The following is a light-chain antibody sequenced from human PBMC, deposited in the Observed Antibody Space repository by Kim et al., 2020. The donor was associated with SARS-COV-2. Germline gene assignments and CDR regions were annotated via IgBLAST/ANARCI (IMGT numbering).Light chain of an antibody. CDR2: QDT. Sequence: VSPGQTASITCSGDKLGDKYACWYQQKPGQSPVLVIYQDTKRPSGIPERFSGSNSGNTATLTISGTQAMDEADYYCQAWDSSTAIFGGGTKVTVL. J-gene: IGLJ2*01. CDR1: KLGDKY. CDR3: QAWDSSTAI. V-gene: IGLV3-1*01.